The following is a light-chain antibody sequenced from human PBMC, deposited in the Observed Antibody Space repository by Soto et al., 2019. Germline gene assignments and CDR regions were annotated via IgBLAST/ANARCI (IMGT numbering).Light chain of an antibody. V-gene: IGKV1-39*01. CDR2: AAS. J-gene: IGKJ1*01. CDR1: QSVSSY. Sequence: EILMTHSPSTLAASAWDGATLSCRASQSVSSYLTWYQQKPGKAPRLLIYAASSMQSGIPARFSGSGSGTDFTLTISSLQPEDFATYYCQQSYSSPVTFGQGTKVDIK. CDR3: QQSYSSPVT.